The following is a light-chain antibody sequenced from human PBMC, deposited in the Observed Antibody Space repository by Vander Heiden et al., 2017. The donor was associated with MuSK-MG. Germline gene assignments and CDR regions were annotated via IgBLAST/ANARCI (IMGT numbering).Light chain of an antibody. CDR1: SSDVGSYNR. J-gene: IGLJ2*01. CDR3: SSYAGRSTFV. V-gene: IGLV2-8*01. CDR2: EVN. Sequence: SARPQPPPRSGSPGKSVTISCTGTSSDVGSYNRVSWYQQHPGKAPKVIIYEVNKRPSGVPDRFSGSKSGNTASLTVSGLQAEDEAHYYCSSYAGRSTFVFGGGTKVTVL.